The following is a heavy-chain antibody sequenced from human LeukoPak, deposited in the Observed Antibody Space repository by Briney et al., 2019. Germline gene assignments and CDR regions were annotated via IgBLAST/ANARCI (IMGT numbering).Heavy chain of an antibody. CDR2: IKSKTDGGTT. Sequence: GGSLRLSCAASGFTFSNAWMSWVRQAPGKGLEWVGRIKSKTDGGTTDYAAPVKGRFTISRDDSKTTLYLQMNSLKTEDTAVYYCTTDSSEACGGDCYSNPDYWGQGTLVTVSS. V-gene: IGHV3-15*01. CDR1: GFTFSNAW. J-gene: IGHJ4*02. D-gene: IGHD2-21*02. CDR3: TTDSSEACGGDCYSNPDY.